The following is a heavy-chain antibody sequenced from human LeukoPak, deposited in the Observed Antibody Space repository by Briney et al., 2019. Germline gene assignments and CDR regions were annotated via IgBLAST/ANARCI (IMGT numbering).Heavy chain of an antibody. J-gene: IGHJ4*02. V-gene: IGHV4-31*03. CDR2: IYFSGST. Sequence: PSETLSLTCTVSGVSISSSGYYWSWLRQHPGKGLEWIGYIYFSGSTYYNPSLKSRVTISLDTSKNQFSLKLNSVTAADTAMYYCARKVAGSGNYDYWGQGTLVTVSS. CDR3: ARKVAGSGNYDY. CDR1: GVSISSSGYY. D-gene: IGHD3-22*01.